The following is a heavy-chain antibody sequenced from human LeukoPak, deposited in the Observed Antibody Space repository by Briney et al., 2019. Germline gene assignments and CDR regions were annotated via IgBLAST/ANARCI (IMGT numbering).Heavy chain of an antibody. CDR3: ARVPGYCSGGSCYPYYYYGMDV. D-gene: IGHD2-15*01. V-gene: IGHV4-31*03. CDR2: IYYSGST. Sequence: SQTLSLTCTVSGGSISSGGYYWSWIRQHAGKGLEWIGYIYYSGSTYYNPSLKSRVTISVDTSKNQFSLKLSSVTAADTAVYYCARVPGYCSGGSCYPYYYYGMDVWGKGTTVTVSS. CDR1: GGSISSGGYY. J-gene: IGHJ6*04.